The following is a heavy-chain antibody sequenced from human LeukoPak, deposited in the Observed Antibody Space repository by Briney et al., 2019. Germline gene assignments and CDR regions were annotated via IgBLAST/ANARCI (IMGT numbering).Heavy chain of an antibody. CDR1: GFTFSSYA. V-gene: IGHV3-23*01. CDR2: ISGSGGST. CDR3: AGARPAITIFGVVMYDAFDI. J-gene: IGHJ3*02. Sequence: GGSLRLSCAASGFTFSSYAMSWVRQAPGKGLEWVSAISGSGGSTYYADSVKGRFTISRDNSKNTLYLQMNSLRAEDTAVYYCAGARPAITIFGVVMYDAFDIWGQGTMVTVSS. D-gene: IGHD3-3*01.